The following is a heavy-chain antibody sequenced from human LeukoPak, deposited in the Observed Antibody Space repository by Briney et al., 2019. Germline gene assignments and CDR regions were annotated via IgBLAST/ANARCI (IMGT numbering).Heavy chain of an antibody. V-gene: IGHV1-2*02. CDR1: GYTFTGYY. CDR3: ASGDYGDPPLNY. J-gene: IGHJ4*02. D-gene: IGHD4-17*01. CDR2: INPNSGGT. Sequence: ASVKVSCKASGYTFTGYYMHWVRQAPGQGLEWMGWINPNSGGTNYAQKFQGRVTTTRDTSIGTAYMELSRLRFDDTAVYYCASGDYGDPPLNYWGQGTLVTVSS.